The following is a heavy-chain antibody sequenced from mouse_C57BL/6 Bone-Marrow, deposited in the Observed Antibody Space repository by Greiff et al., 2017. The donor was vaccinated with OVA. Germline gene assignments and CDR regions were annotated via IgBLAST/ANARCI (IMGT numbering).Heavy chain of an antibody. D-gene: IGHD3-2*02. V-gene: IGHV5-4*03. CDR1: GFTFSSYA. J-gene: IGHJ3*01. Sequence: EVNVVESGGGLVKPGGSLKLSCAASGFTFSSYAMSWVRQTPEKRLEWVATISDGGSYTYYPDNVKGRFTISRDNAKNNLYLQMSHLKSEDTAMYYWARSDSSGPFAYWGQGTLVTVSA. CDR2: ISDGGSYT. CDR3: ARSDSSGPFAY.